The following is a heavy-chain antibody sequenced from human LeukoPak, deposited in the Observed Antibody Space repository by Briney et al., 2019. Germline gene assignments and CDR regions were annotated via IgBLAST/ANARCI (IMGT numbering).Heavy chain of an antibody. V-gene: IGHV3-9*01. J-gene: IGHJ3*02. CDR3: ARGLSIAAAGDAFDI. D-gene: IGHD6-13*01. CDR1: GFTFDDYA. CDR2: ISWNSGSI. Sequence: GGSLRLSCAASGFTFDDYAMHWVRHAPGKGLEWVSGISWNSGSIGYADSVKGRFTISRDNAKNSLYLQMNSLRAEDTAVYYCARGLSIAAAGDAFDIWGQGTMVTVSS.